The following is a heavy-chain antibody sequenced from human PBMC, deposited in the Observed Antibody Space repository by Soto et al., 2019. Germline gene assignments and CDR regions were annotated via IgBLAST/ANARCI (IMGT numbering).Heavy chain of an antibody. D-gene: IGHD3-10*01. J-gene: IGHJ4*02. CDR3: ARRIRIMVRGISQYYFDY. CDR1: GFSLSTSGVG. CDR2: IYWDDDK. V-gene: IGHV2-5*02. Sequence: QITLKESGPTLVKPTQTLTLTCTFSGFSLSTSGVGVGWIRQPPGKALEWLALIYWDDDKRYSPSLKSRLTITKDTSENQVVLTMTNMDPVDTATYYCARRIRIMVRGISQYYFDYWGQGALVTVSS.